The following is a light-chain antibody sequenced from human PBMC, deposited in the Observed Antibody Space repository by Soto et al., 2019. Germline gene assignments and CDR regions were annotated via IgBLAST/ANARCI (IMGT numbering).Light chain of an antibody. Sequence: QSALTQPPSASGSLGQSVAISCTGTSSDVGATDYVSWYQHHSGKAPKLLLYEVNKRPSGVPDRFSGSKSGNAASLTVSVLQADEEADYYCISHAGTSNVLGTGTKLTVL. CDR3: ISHAGTSNV. CDR2: EVN. J-gene: IGLJ1*01. CDR1: SSDVGATDY. V-gene: IGLV2-8*01.